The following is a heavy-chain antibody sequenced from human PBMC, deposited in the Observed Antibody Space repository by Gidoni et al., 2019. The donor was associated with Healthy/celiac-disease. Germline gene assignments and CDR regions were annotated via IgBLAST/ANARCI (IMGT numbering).Heavy chain of an antibody. D-gene: IGHD1-7*01. V-gene: IGHV3-30-3*01. J-gene: IGHJ4*02. Sequence: GSNKYYADSVKGRFTISRDNSKNTLYLQMNSLRAEDTAVYYCAREGIKLELRSHRSMYYFDYWGQGTLVTVSS. CDR2: GSNK. CDR3: AREGIKLELRSHRSMYYFDY.